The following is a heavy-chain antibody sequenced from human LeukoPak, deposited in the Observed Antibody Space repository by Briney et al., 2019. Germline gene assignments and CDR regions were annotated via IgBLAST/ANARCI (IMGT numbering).Heavy chain of an antibody. CDR1: GGSISSSSYY. J-gene: IGHJ5*02. D-gene: IGHD6-6*01. CDR3: ARRSIAARRGWFDP. CDR2: IYYSGST. V-gene: IGHV4-39*01. Sequence: PSETLSLTCTVSGGSISSSSYYWGWIRQPPGKGLEWIGSIYYSGSTYYNPSLKSRVTISVDTSKNQFSLKLSSVTAADTAVYYCARRSIAARRGWFDPWGQGTLVTVSS.